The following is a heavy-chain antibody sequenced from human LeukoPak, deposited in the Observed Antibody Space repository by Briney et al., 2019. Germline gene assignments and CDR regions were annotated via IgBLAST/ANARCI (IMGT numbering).Heavy chain of an antibody. CDR3: AREDDYYAF. CDR2: ISSSSSTI. V-gene: IGHV3-48*01. Sequence: GGSLRLSCAASGFTFSSYSMNWVRQAPGKGLEWVSYISSSSSTIYYADSVKGRFTISRDNAKNSLYLQMNSLRAEDTAVYYCAREDDYYAFWGQGTLVTVSS. J-gene: IGHJ4*02. D-gene: IGHD3-10*01. CDR1: GFTFSSYS.